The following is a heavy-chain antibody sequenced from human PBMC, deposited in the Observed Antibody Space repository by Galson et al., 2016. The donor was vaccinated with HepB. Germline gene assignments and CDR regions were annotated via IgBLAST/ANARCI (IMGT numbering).Heavy chain of an antibody. J-gene: IGHJ4*02. CDR3: ARGGYYDSSGSLRY. D-gene: IGHD3-22*01. Sequence: SVKVSCKASGYTFTRYYIHWVRQAPGQGLEWMGVINPSGGSTKDAQKFQGRVTMTRDTSTSTVCMELSRLRSEDTAVYFCARGGYYDSSGSLRYWGQGTLVTVSS. V-gene: IGHV1-46*01. CDR2: INPSGGST. CDR1: GYTFTRYY.